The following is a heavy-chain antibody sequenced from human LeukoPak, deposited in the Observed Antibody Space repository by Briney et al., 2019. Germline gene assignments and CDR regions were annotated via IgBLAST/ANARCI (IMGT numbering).Heavy chain of an antibody. Sequence: SETLSLTCTVSGGSISSSSYYWGWIRQPPGTGLEWIGSIYYSGSTYYNPPLKSRVTISVDTSKNQFSLKLNSVPAADPAVYYWARHPITKRTAIDICGQGTMVTVSS. CDR2: IYYSGST. CDR3: ARHPITKRTAIDI. D-gene: IGHD5-12*01. V-gene: IGHV4-39*01. CDR1: GGSISSSSYY. J-gene: IGHJ3*02.